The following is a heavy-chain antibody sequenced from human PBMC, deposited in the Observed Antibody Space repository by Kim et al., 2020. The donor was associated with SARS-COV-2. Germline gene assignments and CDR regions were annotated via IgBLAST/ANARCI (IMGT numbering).Heavy chain of an antibody. D-gene: IGHD1-1*01. Sequence: RPSFQGQVTISADTSNSTISLHWSSLKASDTAMYYCARTTGATLGYGFDVWGQGTTVTVSS. V-gene: IGHV5-10-1*01. J-gene: IGHJ6*02. CDR3: ARTTGATLGYGFDV.